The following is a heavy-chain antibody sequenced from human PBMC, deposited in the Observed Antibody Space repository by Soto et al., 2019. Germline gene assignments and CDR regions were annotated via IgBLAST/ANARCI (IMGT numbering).Heavy chain of an antibody. J-gene: IGHJ5*02. V-gene: IGHV3-7*05. CDR3: ERGGNWFDP. CDR2: IDQGGGEK. Sequence: EVQLVESGGGLVQPGGSLRLSCAASGFSFSTYWMAWVRQAPGKGLEWVANIDQGGGEKYYVDSVRGRFTISRDNAKNSQYQRMNSEGAADTAIDYCERGGNWFDPWGQGTLVSVSS. D-gene: IGHD3-10*01. CDR1: GFSFSTYW.